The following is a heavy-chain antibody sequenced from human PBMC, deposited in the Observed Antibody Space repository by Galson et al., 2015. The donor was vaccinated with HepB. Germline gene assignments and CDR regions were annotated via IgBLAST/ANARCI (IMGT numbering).Heavy chain of an antibody. V-gene: IGHV3-21*01. D-gene: IGHD6-6*01. CDR1: AFTFSSDS. CDR3: SRDPIYKKQLGYFDY. J-gene: IGHJ4*02. CDR2: ISSSSYYK. Sequence: SLRLSCAASAFTFSSDSMNWVRQAPGKGLEWVSSISSSSYYKYYADSVKGRFTISRDNAKSSLYLQMNSLRVEDTAVYYCSRDPIYKKQLGYFDYWGQGTLVTVSS.